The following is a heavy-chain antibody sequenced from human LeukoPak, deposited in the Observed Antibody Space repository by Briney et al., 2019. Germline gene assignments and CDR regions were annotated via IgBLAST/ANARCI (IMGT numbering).Heavy chain of an antibody. J-gene: IGHJ4*02. V-gene: IGHV3-7*01. CDR2: IKQDGSDK. CDR3: ARGPSFDY. CDR1: GFTFSNFW. Sequence: GGSLRLSCAASGFTFSNFWMTWVRQAPGKGLEWVANIKQDGSDKYYVDSVKGRFTISRDNAKNSLYLQMNSLRAEDTAVYYCARGPSFDYWGQGTLVTVSS.